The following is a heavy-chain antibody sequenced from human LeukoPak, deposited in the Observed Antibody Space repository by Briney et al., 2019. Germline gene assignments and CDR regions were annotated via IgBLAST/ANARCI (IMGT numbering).Heavy chain of an antibody. D-gene: IGHD6-6*01. J-gene: IGHJ4*02. CDR3: VRRQTSTSGFDH. CDR1: GFTFSSCW. CDR2: INSDGTST. V-gene: IGHV3-74*03. Sequence: PGGSLRLSCAASGFTFSSCWMHWVRQAPGKGLVWVSRINSDGTSTKYADSVKGRFTISRDNAKNTLYLQMNSLRAEDTALYYCVRRQTSTSGFDHWGQGTLVTVSS.